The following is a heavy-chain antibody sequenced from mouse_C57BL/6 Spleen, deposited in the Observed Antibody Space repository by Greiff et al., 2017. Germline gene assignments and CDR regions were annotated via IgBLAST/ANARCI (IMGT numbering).Heavy chain of an antibody. J-gene: IGHJ2*01. CDR2: ISSGSSTI. CDR3: ARVNDDYDEGYFDY. CDR1: GFTFSDYG. Sequence: EVKLVESGGGLVKPGGSLKLSCAASGFTFSDYGMHWVRQAPEKGLVWVAYISSGSSTIYYADTVKGRLTLSTDTANNTLFLQMTCLRSEDTAMDYCARVNDDYDEGYFDYWGQGTTVTVSS. D-gene: IGHD2-4*01. V-gene: IGHV5-17*01.